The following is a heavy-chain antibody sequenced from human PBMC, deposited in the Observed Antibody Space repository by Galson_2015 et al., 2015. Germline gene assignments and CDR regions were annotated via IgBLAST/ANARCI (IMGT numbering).Heavy chain of an antibody. CDR1: GFTFDSYA. V-gene: IGHV3-9*01. Sequence: SLRLSCAASGFTFDSYAMHWVRQSPGKGPEWVSGITWNGGVLGYVDSVRGRFTISRDNAQNALYLQLNSLKPEDTAIYYCAKRLAADKRSGLDSWGRGTLVTVSS. J-gene: IGHJ4*02. CDR3: AKRLAADKRSGLDS. D-gene: IGHD5-24*01. CDR2: ITWNGGVL.